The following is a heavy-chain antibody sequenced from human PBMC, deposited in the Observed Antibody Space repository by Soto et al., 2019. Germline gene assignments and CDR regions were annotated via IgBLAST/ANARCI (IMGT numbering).Heavy chain of an antibody. V-gene: IGHV4-31*03. CDR1: GGSISSGGYY. CDR2: IYYSGST. J-gene: IGHJ4*02. Sequence: PSETLSLTCTVSGGSISSGGYYWSWIRQHPGKGLEWIGYIYYSGSTYYNPSLKCRVTISVDTSKNQFSLKLSSVTAADTAVYYCVADGYNYYYFDYWGQGTLVTVSS. D-gene: IGHD5-12*01. CDR3: VADGYNYYYFDY.